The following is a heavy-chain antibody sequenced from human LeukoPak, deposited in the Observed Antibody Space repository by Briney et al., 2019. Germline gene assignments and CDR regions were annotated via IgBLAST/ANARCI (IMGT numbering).Heavy chain of an antibody. CDR1: GFTFSSYD. V-gene: IGHV3-30*04. CDR3: ARPRSSIYYYYGMDV. J-gene: IGHJ6*04. Sequence: GRSLRLSCAASGFTFSSYDMHWVRQAPGKGLEWVAVTTCDGSNKYCADSVKGRFTISRDNSKNTLYLQMNSLRAEDTAVYYCARPRSSIYYYYGMDVWGKGTTVTVSS. CDR2: TTCDGSNK.